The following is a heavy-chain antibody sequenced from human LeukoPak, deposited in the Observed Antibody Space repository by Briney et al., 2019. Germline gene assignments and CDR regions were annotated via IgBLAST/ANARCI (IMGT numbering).Heavy chain of an antibody. CDR2: INPNSGGT. J-gene: IGHJ4*02. CDR1: GYTLTGYY. Sequence: GASVKVSCKSSGYTLTGYYMHWVRQAPGQGLEWMGWINPNSGGTNYAKKLQGRVTMTRDTSISTAYMELSRLTSDDTAVYYCARDSSVGAIDYWGQGTLVTVSS. CDR3: ARDSSVGAIDY. D-gene: IGHD1-26*01. V-gene: IGHV1-2*02.